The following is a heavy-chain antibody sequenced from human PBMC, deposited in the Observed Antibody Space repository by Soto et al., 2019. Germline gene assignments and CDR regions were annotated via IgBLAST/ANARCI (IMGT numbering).Heavy chain of an antibody. Sequence: QVQLVQSGAEVKKPGSSVKVSCKASGGTFSSYAISWVRQAPGQGLEWMGGIIPIFGTANYAQKFQGRVTITADESKSTAYMELSSLRSEDTAVYYCASDYDYIWGSYREGGFDYWGQGTLVTVSS. D-gene: IGHD3-16*02. CDR2: IIPIFGTA. CDR1: GGTFSSYA. V-gene: IGHV1-69*01. CDR3: ASDYDYIWGSYREGGFDY. J-gene: IGHJ4*02.